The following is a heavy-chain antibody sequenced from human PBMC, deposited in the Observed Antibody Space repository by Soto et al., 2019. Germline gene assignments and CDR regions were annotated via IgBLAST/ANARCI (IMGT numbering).Heavy chain of an antibody. CDR1: GGTFSSYA. CDR3: AAQKAAAGTGGWFDP. V-gene: IGHV1-69*01. CDR2: IIPICGTA. Sequence: QVQLVQSGAEVKKPGSSVKLSCKASGGTFSSYAISWVRQAPGQGLEWMGGIIPICGTANYAQKFKGRVTITADESTSTAYMELSSLRSEYTAVYYCAAQKAAAGTGGWFDPWGQGTLVTVSS. J-gene: IGHJ5*02. D-gene: IGHD6-13*01.